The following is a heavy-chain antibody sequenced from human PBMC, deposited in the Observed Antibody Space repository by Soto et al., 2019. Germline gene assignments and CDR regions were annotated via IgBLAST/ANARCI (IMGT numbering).Heavy chain of an antibody. CDR2: IIPIFGTA. D-gene: IGHD3-3*01. J-gene: IGHJ6*02. CDR3: ARGNITIFGVVDYYYYYGMDV. CDR1: GGTFSSYA. Sequence: GASVKVSCKASGGTFSSYAISWVRQAPGQGLEWMGGIIPIFGTANYAQKFQGRVTITADESTSTAYMELSSLRSEDTAVYYCARGNITIFGVVDYYYYYGMDVWGQGTTVTVSS. V-gene: IGHV1-69*13.